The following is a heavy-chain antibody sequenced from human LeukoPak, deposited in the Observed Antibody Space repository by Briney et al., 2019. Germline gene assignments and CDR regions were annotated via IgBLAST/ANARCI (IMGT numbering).Heavy chain of an antibody. Sequence: PGGSLRLSCAASGFTFSNAWMTWVRQAPGKGLEWVSSISSSSSYIYYADSVKGRFTISRDNAKNSLYLQMNSLRAEDTAVYYCARELAASYMDVWGKGTTVTVSS. D-gene: IGHD6-6*01. CDR2: ISSSSSYI. J-gene: IGHJ6*03. CDR1: GFTFSNAW. CDR3: ARELAASYMDV. V-gene: IGHV3-21*01.